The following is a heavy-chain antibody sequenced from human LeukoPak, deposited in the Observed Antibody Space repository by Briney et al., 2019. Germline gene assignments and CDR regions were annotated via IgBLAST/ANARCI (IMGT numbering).Heavy chain of an antibody. D-gene: IGHD2-2*01. J-gene: IGHJ6*02. CDR1: GYTFSSYV. CDR2: INAGNGNT. Sequence: VASVKVSCKASGYTFSSYVVHWVSQAPGQRLEWMGWINAGNGNTKYSQKLQGRVTIIRDTSASTVYMELSSLRSEDTAVYYCARGHPTVVVPAAMRTYYYGMDVWGQGTTVTVSS. CDR3: ARGHPTVVVPAAMRTYYYGMDV. V-gene: IGHV1-3*01.